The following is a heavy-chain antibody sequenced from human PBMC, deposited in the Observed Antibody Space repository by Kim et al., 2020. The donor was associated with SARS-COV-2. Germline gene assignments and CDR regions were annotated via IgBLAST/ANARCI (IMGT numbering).Heavy chain of an antibody. CDR1: GYSFTSYW. Sequence: GESLKISCKGSGYSFTSYWISWVRQMPGKGLEWMGRIDPSDSYTNYSPSFQGHVTISADKSISTAYLQWSSLKASDTAMYYCASQGYSGYDWYYGMDVWGQGTTVTVSS. CDR2: IDPSDSYT. D-gene: IGHD5-12*01. CDR3: ASQGYSGYDWYYGMDV. V-gene: IGHV5-10-1*01. J-gene: IGHJ6*02.